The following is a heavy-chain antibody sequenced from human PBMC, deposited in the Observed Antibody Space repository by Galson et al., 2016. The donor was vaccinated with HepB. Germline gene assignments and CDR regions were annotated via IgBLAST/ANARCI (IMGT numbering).Heavy chain of an antibody. CDR1: GYTFTRHY. CDR2: INPSGGSA. Sequence: SVKVSCKASGYTFTRHYIYWVRQAPGQGLEWMGIINPSGGSASYAQKFQGRLTMTRDTSTSTVYMELSSLRSEDTAVYYCARDGCSGGSCYWLDPWGQGTLVTVSS. V-gene: IGHV1-46*01. J-gene: IGHJ5*02. CDR3: ARDGCSGGSCYWLDP. D-gene: IGHD2-15*01.